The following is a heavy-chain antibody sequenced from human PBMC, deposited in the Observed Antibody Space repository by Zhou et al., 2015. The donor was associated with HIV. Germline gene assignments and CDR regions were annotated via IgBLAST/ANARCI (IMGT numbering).Heavy chain of an antibody. J-gene: IGHJ2*01. Sequence: QVQLVQSGAEVKKPGSSVKVSCKASGGTFSSYAISWVRQAPGQGLEWMGGIIPIFGTANYAQKFQGRVTITADESTSTAYMELSSLRSEDTAVYYCASRPLYSSSDYWYFDLWGLAPWSLSPQ. V-gene: IGHV1-69*12. D-gene: IGHD6-6*01. CDR3: ASRPLYSSSDYWYFDL. CDR2: IIPIFGTA. CDR1: GGTFSSYA.